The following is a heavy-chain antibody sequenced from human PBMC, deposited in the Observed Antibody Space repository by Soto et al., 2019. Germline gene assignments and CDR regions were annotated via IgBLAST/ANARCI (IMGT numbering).Heavy chain of an antibody. CDR2: ISWNSGSI. D-gene: IGHD1-1*01. J-gene: IGHJ4*02. CDR1: GFTFDDYA. Sequence: EVQLVESGGGLVQPGRSLRLSCAASGFTFDDYAMHWVRQAPGKGLEWVSGISWNSGSIGYADSVKGRFTISRDNAKNSLYLQMNSLRAEDTALYYCARGPWNDKYYFDYWGQGTLVTVSS. V-gene: IGHV3-9*01. CDR3: ARGPWNDKYYFDY.